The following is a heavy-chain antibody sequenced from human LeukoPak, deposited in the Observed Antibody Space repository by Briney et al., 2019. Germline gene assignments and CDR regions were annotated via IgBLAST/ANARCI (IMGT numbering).Heavy chain of an antibody. V-gene: IGHV3-23*01. D-gene: IGHD2-21*02. CDR1: GFTFSSYA. J-gene: IGHJ4*03. CDR2: ISGSGGST. Sequence: PGGSLRLSCAASGFTFSSYAMSWVRQAPGKGLGWGSAISGSGGSTYYADSVKGRVTLSRDNFQNTLCLYMNRLRAAGTALYYTAKEQLIVVVTAILYFWGQGTLVTVS. CDR3: AKEQLIVVVTAILYF.